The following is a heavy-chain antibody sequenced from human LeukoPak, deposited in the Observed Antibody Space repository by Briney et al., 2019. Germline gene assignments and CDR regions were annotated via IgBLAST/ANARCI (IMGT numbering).Heavy chain of an antibody. CDR2: IYYSGTT. CDR1: GGSISGYY. Sequence: SETLSLTCTVSGGSISGYYWSWIRQPPGKGLEWIGYIYYSGTTNYNPSLKSRVTVSVDTSKNQVSLKPTSVTAADTAVYYCARAGYNWKLVDYWGQGTLVTVSS. D-gene: IGHD1-20*01. CDR3: ARAGYNWKLVDY. J-gene: IGHJ4*02. V-gene: IGHV4-59*01.